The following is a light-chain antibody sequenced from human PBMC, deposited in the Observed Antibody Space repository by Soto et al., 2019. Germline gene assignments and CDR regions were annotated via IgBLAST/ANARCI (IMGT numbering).Light chain of an antibody. CDR1: QSVSSN. Sequence: EIVMTQSPATLSVSPGERATLSCRASQSVSSNLAWYQQKPCKAPRLLIYDASTRATGIPARFSGSGSGTEYTLTISSLQSEDSAVYYCQQCSWHPFTVTFGGGTKVEIK. J-gene: IGKJ4*01. V-gene: IGKV3-15*01. CDR2: DAS. CDR3: QQCSWHPFTVT.